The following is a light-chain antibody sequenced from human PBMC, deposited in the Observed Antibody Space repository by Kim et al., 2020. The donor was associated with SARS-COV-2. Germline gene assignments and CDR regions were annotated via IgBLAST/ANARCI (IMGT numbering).Light chain of an antibody. CDR2: GKK. J-gene: IGLJ2*01. CDR3: NSRDSSGNHVV. CDR1: SLRRHY. V-gene: IGLV3-19*01. Sequence: LGQTVRIKCQGDSLRRHYESWYQQKQGQAPVLVIYGKKNRPSGIPDRFSGSSSGNTASLTITGAQAEDEADYYCNSRDSSGNHVVFGGGTQLTVL.